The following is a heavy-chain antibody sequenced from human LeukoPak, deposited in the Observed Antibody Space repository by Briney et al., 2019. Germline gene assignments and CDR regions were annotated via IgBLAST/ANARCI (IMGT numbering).Heavy chain of an antibody. J-gene: IGHJ5*02. D-gene: IGHD3-22*01. CDR2: ISGSGGSA. CDR3: AKSESPHLHYFDNSGSYRNWFDP. V-gene: IGHV3-23*01. Sequence: QAGGSLRLSCAAAGFSFSSYDMSWVRQAPGEGLEWVSGISGSGGSAYYADSVKGRFTISRDNSKNTLYLQMNNLRAEDTAFYYCAKSESPHLHYFDNSGSYRNWFDPWGQGTLVTVSS. CDR1: GFSFSSYD.